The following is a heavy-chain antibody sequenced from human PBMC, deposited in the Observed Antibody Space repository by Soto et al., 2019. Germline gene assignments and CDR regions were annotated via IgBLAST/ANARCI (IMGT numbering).Heavy chain of an antibody. D-gene: IGHD3-22*01. CDR3: ARDSSGRQYYGMDV. V-gene: IGHV3-48*02. CDR2: ITTTSSTM. J-gene: IGHJ6*02. Sequence: GGSLRLSCTPSGFIFSDYSMNWVRQAPGKGLEWISYITTTSSTMYYADSVKGRFTISRDNAKNSLYLQMNSLRDEDTAVYYCARDSSGRQYYGMDVWGQGTTVTV. CDR1: GFIFSDYS.